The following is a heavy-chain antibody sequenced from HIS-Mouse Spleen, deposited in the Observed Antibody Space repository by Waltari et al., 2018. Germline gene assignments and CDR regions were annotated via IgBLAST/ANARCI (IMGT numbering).Heavy chain of an antibody. CDR2: IYYSGST. CDR1: GGSISSGGYY. J-gene: IGHJ2*01. V-gene: IGHV4-31*03. Sequence: QVQLQESGPGLVKPSQTLSLTGTVAGGSISSGGYYWSWIRQHPGKGLEWIGYIYYSGSTYYNPSLKSRVTISVDTSKNQFSLKLSSVTAADTAVYYCARAPIRGYWYFDLWGRGTLVTVSS. CDR3: ARAPIRGYWYFDL. D-gene: IGHD3-16*01.